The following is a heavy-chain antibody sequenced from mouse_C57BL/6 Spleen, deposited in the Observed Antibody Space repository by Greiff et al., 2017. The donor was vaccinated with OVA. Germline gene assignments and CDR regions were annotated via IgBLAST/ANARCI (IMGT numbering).Heavy chain of an antibody. D-gene: IGHD1-1*01. Sequence: VQLQQSGAELARPGASVKLSCKASGYTFTSYGISWVKQRTGQGLEWIGEIYPRSGNTYYNEKFKGKATLTADKSSSTAYMELRSLTSEDSAVYFCASSITTVVAGMDYWGQGTSVTVSS. CDR3: ASSITTVVAGMDY. CDR2: IYPRSGNT. J-gene: IGHJ4*01. V-gene: IGHV1-81*01. CDR1: GYTFTSYG.